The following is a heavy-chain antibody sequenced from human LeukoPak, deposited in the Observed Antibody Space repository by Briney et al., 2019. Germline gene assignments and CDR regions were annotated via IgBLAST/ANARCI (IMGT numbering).Heavy chain of an antibody. D-gene: IGHD3-3*01. J-gene: IGHJ5*02. V-gene: IGHV4-61*02. CDR3: ARGQYDFWSGYDVNWFDP. Sequence: SETLSLTCAVSGGSMRTALYFWNWIRQPAGKGLEWIGRIYPSGNTNYNPSLESRVTISVDTAKNQFSLKLISVTAADTALYYCARGQYDFWSGYDVNWFDPWGQGTLVTVSS. CDR2: IYPSGNT. CDR1: GGSMRTALYF.